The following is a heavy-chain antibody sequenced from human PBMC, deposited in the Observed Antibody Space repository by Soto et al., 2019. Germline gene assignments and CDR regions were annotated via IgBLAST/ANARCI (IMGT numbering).Heavy chain of an antibody. D-gene: IGHD5-18*01. V-gene: IGHV4-59*01. Sequence: PSETLSLTCTVSGASISDYYWSWIRQSPGKGLDWIGYFYPSGRTDYNPSLKSRVTISVDTSKNQFSLELNSLTAADTAVYYCARYSYGLSLFDYWGQGTLVTVSS. CDR1: GASISDYY. CDR2: FYPSGRT. J-gene: IGHJ4*02. CDR3: ARYSYGLSLFDY.